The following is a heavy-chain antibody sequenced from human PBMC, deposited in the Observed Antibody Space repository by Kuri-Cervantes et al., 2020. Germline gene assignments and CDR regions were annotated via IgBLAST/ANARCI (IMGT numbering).Heavy chain of an antibody. V-gene: IGHV4-30-4*01. CDR2: IYCSGST. D-gene: IGHD2-15*01. Sequence: SETLSLTCTVSGGSISSGDYYWSWIRQPPGKGLEWIGYIYCSGSTYYNPSLKSRVTISVDTSKNQFSLKLSSVTAADTAVYYCARRSARGYCSGGSCYSPPRYFDYWGQGTLVTVSS. CDR3: ARRSARGYCSGGSCYSPPRYFDY. CDR1: GGSISSGDYY. J-gene: IGHJ4*02.